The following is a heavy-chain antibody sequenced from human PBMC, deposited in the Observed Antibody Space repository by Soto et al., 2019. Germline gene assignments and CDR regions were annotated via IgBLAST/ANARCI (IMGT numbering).Heavy chain of an antibody. V-gene: IGHV3-48*01. D-gene: IGHD1-26*01. CDR3: AGDRSYASSFYYYLDG. CDR2: ISASSRNI. Sequence: GGSLRLSCAASGFTFSTYAMNWVRQAPGKGLEWVAYISASSRNIHYADSVKGRFTVSRDNAKNSLFLQMNSLRVEDTAIYYCAGDRSYASSFYYYLDGWGKGTTVTVSS. CDR1: GFTFSTYA. J-gene: IGHJ6*03.